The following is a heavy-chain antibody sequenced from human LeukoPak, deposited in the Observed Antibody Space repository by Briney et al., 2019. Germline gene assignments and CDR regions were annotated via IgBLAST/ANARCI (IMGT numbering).Heavy chain of an antibody. CDR2: ISYDGSNK. V-gene: IGHV3-30-3*01. CDR1: GFTFSSYA. CDR3: ARDWYYDFWSGRYFDY. D-gene: IGHD3-3*01. Sequence: GGSLRLSCAASGFTFSSYAMHWVRQAPGKGLEWVAVISYDGSNKYYADSVKGRFTISRDNAKNSLYLQMNSLRAEDTAVYYCARDWYYDFWSGRYFDYWGQGTLVTVSS. J-gene: IGHJ4*02.